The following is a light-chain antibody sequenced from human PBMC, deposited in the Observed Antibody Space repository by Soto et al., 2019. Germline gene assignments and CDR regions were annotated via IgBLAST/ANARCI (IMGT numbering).Light chain of an antibody. CDR2: GAS. CDR1: QSVSSSY. Sequence: EIVLTQSPGTLSLSPGERATLSCRASQSVSSSYLAWYQHKPGQAPRLLIYGASSRATGIPDRFSGSGSGRDFTLTISRLEPEDVAVYYGQQYCSSPTTFGQGTKVEIK. CDR3: QQYCSSPTT. V-gene: IGKV3-20*01. J-gene: IGKJ1*01.